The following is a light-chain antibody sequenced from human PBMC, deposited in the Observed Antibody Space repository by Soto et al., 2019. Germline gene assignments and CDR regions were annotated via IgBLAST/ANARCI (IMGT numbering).Light chain of an antibody. Sequence: IVMTQSPATLSVSPGERATLSCRASQSVSSNLAWYQQKPGQAPRLLIYGASTRANGIPARFSGSGSGTEFNLTISSMQSEDFGVYDCQQYNNWPPYTFGQGTKLEIK. V-gene: IGKV3-15*01. CDR2: GAS. J-gene: IGKJ2*01. CDR1: QSVSSN. CDR3: QQYNNWPPYT.